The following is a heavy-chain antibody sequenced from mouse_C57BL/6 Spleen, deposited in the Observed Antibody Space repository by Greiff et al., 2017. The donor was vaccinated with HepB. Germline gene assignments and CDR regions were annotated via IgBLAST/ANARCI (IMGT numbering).Heavy chain of an antibody. CDR1: GYSFTGYY. Sequence: VQLKQSGPELVKPGASVKISCKASGYSFTGYYMNWVKQSPEKSLEWIGEINPSTGGTTYNQKFKAKATLTVDKSSSTAYMQLKSLTSEDSAVYYCARSNYYGSSSYFDVWGTGTTVTVSS. J-gene: IGHJ1*03. V-gene: IGHV1-42*01. CDR3: ARSNYYGSSSYFDV. CDR2: INPSTGGT. D-gene: IGHD1-1*01.